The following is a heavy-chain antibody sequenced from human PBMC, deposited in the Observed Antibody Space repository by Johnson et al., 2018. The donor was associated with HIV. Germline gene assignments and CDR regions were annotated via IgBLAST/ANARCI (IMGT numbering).Heavy chain of an antibody. D-gene: IGHD6-19*01. CDR2: IKHDGSDK. CDR3: AKVRGGWLGHDAFEL. CDR1: GFTFSTYW. J-gene: IGHJ3*01. V-gene: IGHV3-7*01. Sequence: VQLVESGGGLVQPGGSLRLSCAASGFTFSTYWMSWVRQAPGKGLEWVANIKHDGSDKYYVGSVPGRFPISRDNAKSSLYLQMNSLRAEDTAVYYCAKVRGGWLGHDAFELWGQGTMVTVSS.